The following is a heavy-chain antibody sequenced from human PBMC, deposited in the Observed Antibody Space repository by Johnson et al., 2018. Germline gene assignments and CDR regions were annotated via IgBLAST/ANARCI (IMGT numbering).Heavy chain of an antibody. CDR3: ARDYRRITMVRGAEYFQH. CDR1: GFTFSSYG. CDR2: ISYDGSNK. J-gene: IGHJ1*01. V-gene: IGHV3-30*03. Sequence: QVQLVESGGGVVQPGRSLRLSCAASGFTFSSYGMPWVRQAPGKGLERVAVISYDGSNKSYADAGKGRFTISRDNSKNTLYLQMNSLRAEDTAVYYCARDYRRITMVRGAEYFQHWGQGTLVTVSS. D-gene: IGHD3-10*01.